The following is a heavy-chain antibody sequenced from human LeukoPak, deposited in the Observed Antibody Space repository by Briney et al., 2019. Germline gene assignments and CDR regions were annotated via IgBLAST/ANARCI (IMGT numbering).Heavy chain of an antibody. CDR3: ARELGSGDAFDI. CDR2: IYYSGST. J-gene: IGHJ3*02. Sequence: SETLSLTCTVSGYSISSGYYWGWIRQPPGKGLEWIGSIYYSGSTYYNPSLKSRVTISVDTSKNQFSLKLSSVTAADTAVYYCARELGSGDAFDIWGQGTMVTVSS. D-gene: IGHD1-26*01. V-gene: IGHV4-38-2*02. CDR1: GYSISSGYY.